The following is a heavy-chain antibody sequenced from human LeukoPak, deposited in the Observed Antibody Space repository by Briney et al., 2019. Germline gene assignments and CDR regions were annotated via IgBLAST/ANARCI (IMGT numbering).Heavy chain of an antibody. V-gene: IGHV3-23*01. Sequence: PGGSLRLSCAASGFTFTSYAMGWVRQAPGQGLEWVSGISGSGGTTYYADSVKGRFTISRDYSKNTLYLQMNSLRVEDTAVYYCAKEGYSSAWYYFFDYWGQGTLVTVSS. CDR2: ISGSGGTT. CDR1: GFTFTSYA. CDR3: AKEGYSSAWYYFFDY. J-gene: IGHJ4*02. D-gene: IGHD6-19*01.